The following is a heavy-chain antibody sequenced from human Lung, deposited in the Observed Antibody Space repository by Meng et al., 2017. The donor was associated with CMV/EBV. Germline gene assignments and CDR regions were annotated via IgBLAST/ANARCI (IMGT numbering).Heavy chain of an antibody. D-gene: IGHD3-10*02. V-gene: IGHV1-18*04. CDR1: FNNYG. Sequence: FNNYGLIWVRQAPGKSLEWVGGISAYSGNTNYAQKIQDRVTMTTHTSSNTAYMELRSLRSDDTAIYYCARVVVHYYARGDNADYSDYWGQGTLVTVSS. J-gene: IGHJ4*02. CDR3: ARVVVHYYARGDNADYSDY. CDR2: ISAYSGNT.